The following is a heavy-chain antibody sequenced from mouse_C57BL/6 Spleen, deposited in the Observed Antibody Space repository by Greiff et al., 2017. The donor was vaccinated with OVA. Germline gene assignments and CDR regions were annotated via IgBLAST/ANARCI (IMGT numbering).Heavy chain of an antibody. D-gene: IGHD2-1*01. CDR3: ARGQLHYGNYMAWFAY. J-gene: IGHJ3*01. V-gene: IGHV1-26*01. CDR2: INPNNGGT. Sequence: EVQLQQSGPELVKPGASVKISCKASGYTFTDYYMNWVKQSHGKSLEWIGDINPNNGGTSYNQKFKGKATLTVDKSSSTAYMELRSLTSEDSAVYYCARGQLHYGNYMAWFAYWGQGTLVTVSA. CDR1: GYTFTDYY.